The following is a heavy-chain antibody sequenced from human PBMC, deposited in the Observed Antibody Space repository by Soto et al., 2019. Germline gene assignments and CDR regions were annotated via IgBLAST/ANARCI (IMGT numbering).Heavy chain of an antibody. D-gene: IGHD4-17*01. Sequence: QVQLVQSGAEVKKPGSSVKVSCKASGGTFSSYTISWVRQAPGQGLEWMGRIIPILGIANYAQKFQGRVTITADKATGTAYMELSSLRSEATAVYYCARYDTTVTLDYWGQGTLVTVSS. V-gene: IGHV1-69*02. CDR1: GGTFSSYT. CDR2: IIPILGIA. J-gene: IGHJ4*02. CDR3: ARYDTTVTLDY.